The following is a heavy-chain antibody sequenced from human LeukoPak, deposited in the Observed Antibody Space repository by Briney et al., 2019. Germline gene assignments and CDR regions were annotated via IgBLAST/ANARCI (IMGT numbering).Heavy chain of an antibody. CDR3: SSGGYCTSTSCYGEN. Sequence: GGSLRLSCATSGFTFSGSAMHWVRQASGKGLEWVGRSYATAYAASVKGRFTISRDDSKNTAYLQMNSLKTEDTAVYFCSSGGYCTSTSCYGENWGQGTLVTVSS. CDR1: GFTFSGSA. D-gene: IGHD2-2*01. CDR2: SYAT. J-gene: IGHJ4*02. V-gene: IGHV3-23*03.